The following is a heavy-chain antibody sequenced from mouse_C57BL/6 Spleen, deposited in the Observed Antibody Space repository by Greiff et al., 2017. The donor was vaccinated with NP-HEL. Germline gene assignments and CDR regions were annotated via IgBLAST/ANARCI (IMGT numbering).Heavy chain of an antibody. CDR3: ARALRYQRGYYFDY. J-gene: IGHJ2*01. CDR2: IYPGSGST. V-gene: IGHV1-55*01. D-gene: IGHD1-1*01. CDR1: GYTFTSYW. Sequence: QVQLQQPGAELVKPGASVKMSCKASGYTFTSYWITWVKQRPGQGLEWIGDIYPGSGSTNYNEKFKSKATLTVDTSSSTAYMQLSSLTSEDSAVYYCARALRYQRGYYFDYWGQGTTLTVSS.